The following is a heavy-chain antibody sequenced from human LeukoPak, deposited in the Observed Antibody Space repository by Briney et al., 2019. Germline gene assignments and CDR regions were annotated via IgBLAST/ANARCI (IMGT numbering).Heavy chain of an antibody. CDR3: ARGARSTVTTWYYGMDV. CDR2: INHSGST. CDR1: GGSFSGYY. J-gene: IGHJ6*02. D-gene: IGHD4-17*01. Sequence: PSETLSLTCAAYGGSFSGYYWSWIRQPPGKGLEWIGEINHSGSTNHNPSLKSRVTISVDTSKNQFSLKLSSVTAADTAVYYCARGARSTVTTWYYGMDVWGQGTTVTVSS. V-gene: IGHV4-34*01.